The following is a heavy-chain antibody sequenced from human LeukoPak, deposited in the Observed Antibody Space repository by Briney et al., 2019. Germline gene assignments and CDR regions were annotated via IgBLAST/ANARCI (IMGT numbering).Heavy chain of an antibody. D-gene: IGHD6-19*01. CDR3: AKAVAGTGALDY. V-gene: IGHV3-23*01. CDR2: ISGSGGST. CDR1: GFTFSIYA. Sequence: PGGSLRLSCAASGFTFSIYAMSWVRQAPGKGLEWVSAISGSGGSTYYADSVKGRFTISRDNAKNSLYLQMNSLRAEDTALYYCAKAVAGTGALDYWGQGTLVTVSS. J-gene: IGHJ4*02.